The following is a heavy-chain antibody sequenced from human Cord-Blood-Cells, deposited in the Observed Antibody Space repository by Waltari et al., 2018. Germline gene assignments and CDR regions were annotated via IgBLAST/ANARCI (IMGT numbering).Heavy chain of an antibody. CDR3: ARHVGIAAAGFDY. CDR1: GGSISSYY. CDR2: IYYSGST. D-gene: IGHD6-13*01. Sequence: QVQLQESGPGLVKPSETLSLTCTVSGGSISSYYWSWIRQPPGKGLEWIGYIYYSGSTTYKLSLKSRVTISVDTSKNQFSLKLSSVTAADTAVYYCARHVGIAAAGFDYWGQGTLVTVSS. J-gene: IGHJ4*02. V-gene: IGHV4-59*08.